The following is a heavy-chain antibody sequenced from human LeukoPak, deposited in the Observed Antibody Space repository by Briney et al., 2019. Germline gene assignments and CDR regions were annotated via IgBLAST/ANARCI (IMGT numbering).Heavy chain of an antibody. V-gene: IGHV3-73*01. CDR1: GFTFSGSA. CDR3: TTPHSSSSTIALYYYYYYMDV. Sequence: PGGSLRLSCAASGFTFSGSAMHWVRQASGKGLEWVGRIRSKANSYATAYAASVKGRFTISRDDSKNTAYLQMNSLKTEDTAAYYCTTPHSSSSTIALYYYYYYMDVWGKGTTVTVSS. CDR2: IRSKANSYAT. D-gene: IGHD6-13*01. J-gene: IGHJ6*03.